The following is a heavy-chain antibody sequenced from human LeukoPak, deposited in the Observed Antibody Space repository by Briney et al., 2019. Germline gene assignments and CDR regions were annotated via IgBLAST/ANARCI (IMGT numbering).Heavy chain of an antibody. CDR1: GGSISSSSYY. Sequence: SETLSLTCTVSGGSISSSSYYWGWIRQPPGKGLEWIGSIYYSGSTYYNPSLKSRVTISVDTSKNQFSLKLSSVTAADTAVYYCARESGAAARFGLDYWGQGTLVTVSS. V-gene: IGHV4-39*07. D-gene: IGHD6-13*01. CDR2: IYYSGST. J-gene: IGHJ4*02. CDR3: ARESGAAARFGLDY.